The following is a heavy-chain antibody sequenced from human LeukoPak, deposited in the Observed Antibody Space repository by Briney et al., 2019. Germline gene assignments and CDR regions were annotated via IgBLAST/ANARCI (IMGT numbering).Heavy chain of an antibody. Sequence: GGSLRLSCATSGFTFSSYRMNWVRQAPGKGLEWVSYISSSSSTIYYADSVKGRFTISRDNAKNSLYLQMNSLRAEDTAVYYCARDRLEPPRVYYFDYWGQGTLVTVSS. CDR1: GFTFSSYR. J-gene: IGHJ4*02. CDR2: ISSSSSTI. D-gene: IGHD1-1*01. V-gene: IGHV3-48*01. CDR3: ARDRLEPPRVYYFDY.